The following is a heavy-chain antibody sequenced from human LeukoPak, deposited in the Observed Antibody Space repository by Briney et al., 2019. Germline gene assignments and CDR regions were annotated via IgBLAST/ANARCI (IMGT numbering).Heavy chain of an antibody. Sequence: PSETLSLTCAVSGYSISSGYYWGWIRQPPGKGLEWIGSIDHSGSTYYNPSLKSRVTISVDTSKNQFSLKLSSVTAADTAVYYCARGLRSSSWYSYYYYGMDVWGKGTTVTVSS. J-gene: IGHJ6*04. CDR1: GYSISSGYY. D-gene: IGHD6-13*01. V-gene: IGHV4-38-2*01. CDR2: IDHSGST. CDR3: ARGLRSSSWYSYYYYGMDV.